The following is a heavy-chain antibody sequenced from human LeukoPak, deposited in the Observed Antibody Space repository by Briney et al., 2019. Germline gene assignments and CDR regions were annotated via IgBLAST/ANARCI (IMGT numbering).Heavy chain of an antibody. D-gene: IGHD6-13*01. J-gene: IGHJ4*02. V-gene: IGHV3-23*01. CDR1: GLTFSTYA. CDR3: ARDWYDY. Sequence: GGSLRLSCAASGLTFSTYAMIWVRQPPGKGLEWVSVIGGSGSYTYYADSVKGRFTISRDNSKDTLYLQMNSLRPEDTAVYYCARDWYDYWGQGTLVTVSS. CDR2: IGGSGSYT.